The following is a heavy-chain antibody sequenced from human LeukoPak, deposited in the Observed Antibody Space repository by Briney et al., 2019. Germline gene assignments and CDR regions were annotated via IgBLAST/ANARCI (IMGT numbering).Heavy chain of an antibody. J-gene: IGHJ4*02. V-gene: IGHV4-34*01. D-gene: IGHD4-23*01. Sequence: SETLSLTCAVYGGSFSGYYWSWIRQPPGKGLEWIGEINHSGSTNYNPSLKSRVTISVDTSKNQFSLKLSSVTAADTAVYYCAGGRLRWRYFDYWGQGTLVTVSS. CDR1: GGSFSGYY. CDR3: AGGRLRWRYFDY. CDR2: INHSGST.